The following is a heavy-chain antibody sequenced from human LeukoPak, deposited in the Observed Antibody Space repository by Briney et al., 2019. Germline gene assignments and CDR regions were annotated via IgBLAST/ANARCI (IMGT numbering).Heavy chain of an antibody. CDR1: GYTFTGYY. J-gene: IGHJ4*02. V-gene: IGHV1-2*02. CDR3: ARDNTELMWIQPYFDY. Sequence: ASVKVSCKASGYTFTGYYMQWVRPAPGQGLAWMGWINPNSGGTNYAQKFQGRVTMTRDTSISTAYMELSRLRSGDTAVYYCARDNTELMWIQPYFDYWGQGTLVTVSS. CDR2: INPNSGGT. D-gene: IGHD5-18*01.